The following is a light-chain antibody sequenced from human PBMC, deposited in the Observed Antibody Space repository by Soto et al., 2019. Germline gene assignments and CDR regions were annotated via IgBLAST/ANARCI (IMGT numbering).Light chain of an antibody. CDR1: PRVSSSY. CDR3: KQYGSSHRT. Sequence: EIVLTQSPGTLSLSPGERATLSCRASPRVSSSYLAWYQQKPGVAPRLLIYGASSRSTGIPDRFSGSGSGTDFTLTISRLEPEDCAGYYWKQYGSSHRTFAQRTKAEIK. CDR2: GAS. V-gene: IGKV3-20*01. J-gene: IGKJ1*01.